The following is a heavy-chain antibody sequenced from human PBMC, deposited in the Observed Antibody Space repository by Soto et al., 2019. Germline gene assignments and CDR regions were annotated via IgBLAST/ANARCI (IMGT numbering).Heavy chain of an antibody. V-gene: IGHV3-23*01. CDR2: ISGSGGTT. J-gene: IGHJ4*02. CDR3: AKFFVETGGSSGWPWTFHS. Sequence: EVQLLESGGGLVQPGRSLRLSCAASGFTFSSYAMSWVRQAPGKGLEWVSAISGSGGTTYYAASVKGRFTISRVNSKTTLFLQMNSLRAEDTAVYYCAKFFVETGGSSGWPWTFHSWGQGTLVTVSS. CDR1: GFTFSSYA. D-gene: IGHD6-25*01.